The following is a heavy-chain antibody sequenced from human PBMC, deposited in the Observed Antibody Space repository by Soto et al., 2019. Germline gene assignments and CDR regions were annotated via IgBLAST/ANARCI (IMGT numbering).Heavy chain of an antibody. CDR3: ARQGYGSGSYYGMDV. CDR1: GGSISSGGYS. D-gene: IGHD3-10*01. Sequence: SETLSLTCAVSGGSISSGGYSWSWIRQPPGKGLEWIGYIYHSGSTYYNPSLKSRVTISVDRSKNQFSLKLSSVTAADTAVYYCARQGYGSGSYYGMDVWGQGTKVTVSS. V-gene: IGHV4-30-2*01. CDR2: IYHSGST. J-gene: IGHJ6*02.